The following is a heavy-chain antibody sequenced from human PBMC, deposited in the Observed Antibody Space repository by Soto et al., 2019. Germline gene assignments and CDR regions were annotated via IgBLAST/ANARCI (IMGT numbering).Heavy chain of an antibody. CDR3: VRGPDYEGYFDY. J-gene: IGHJ4*02. CDR2: IILPFGTP. D-gene: IGHD3-22*01. CDR1: GTTFSNYA. V-gene: IGHV1-69*12. Sequence: QVRLVQSGAEVKKTGSSVKVSCKASGTTFSNYAIGWVRQAPGQGLEWMGGIILPFGTPNYAQKFQGRVTITAEESMSTAFMELRGLRSEDTAVYFCVRGPDYEGYFDYWGQGTLVTVSS.